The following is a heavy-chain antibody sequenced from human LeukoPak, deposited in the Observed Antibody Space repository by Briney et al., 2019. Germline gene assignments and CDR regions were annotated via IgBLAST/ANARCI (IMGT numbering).Heavy chain of an antibody. Sequence: GGSLRLACAASGFTFSSYGMHWVRQAPGKGLEWVAFIRYDGSNKYYADSVKGRFTISRDNSKNTLYLQMNSLRAEDTAVYYCARASSGRGELGYFDYWGQGTLVTVSS. J-gene: IGHJ4*02. CDR2: IRYDGSNK. V-gene: IGHV3-30*02. D-gene: IGHD1-26*01. CDR3: ARASSGRGELGYFDY. CDR1: GFTFSSYG.